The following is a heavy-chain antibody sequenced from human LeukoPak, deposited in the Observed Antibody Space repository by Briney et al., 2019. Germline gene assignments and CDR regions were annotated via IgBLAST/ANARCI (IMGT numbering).Heavy chain of an antibody. J-gene: IGHJ4*02. V-gene: IGHV1-2*02. CDR3: ARDLESYDYGDKFDY. CDR1: GYTFTGYY. Sequence: ASVKVSCKASGYTFTGYYMHWVRQAPGQGLERMGWINPNSGGTNYAQKFQGRVTMTRDTSISTAYMELSRLRSDDTAVYYCARDLESYDYGDKFDYWGQGTLVTVSS. D-gene: IGHD4-17*01. CDR2: INPNSGGT.